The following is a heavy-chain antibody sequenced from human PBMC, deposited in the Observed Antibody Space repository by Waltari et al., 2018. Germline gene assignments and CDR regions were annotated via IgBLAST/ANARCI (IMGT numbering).Heavy chain of an antibody. CDR2: YVPEDGET. D-gene: IGHD5-12*01. V-gene: IGHV1-24*01. Sequence: QVQLVQSGAEVKKPGASVKVSCKVSGYPLTDSPMHWVRQAPGKGLEWMGGYVPEDGETIYAQSFQGRVAMTEDSSTDTAYMELTSLTSEDTAVYYCATDHYRQSGYDSWGQGTLVTVSS. CDR1: GYPLTDSP. CDR3: ATDHYRQSGYDS. J-gene: IGHJ5*02.